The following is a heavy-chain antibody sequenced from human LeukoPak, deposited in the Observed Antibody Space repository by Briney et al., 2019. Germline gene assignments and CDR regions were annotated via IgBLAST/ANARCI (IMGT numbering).Heavy chain of an antibody. D-gene: IGHD3-9*01. CDR2: ISGSGGST. CDR3: AKHHRGGNILTGYYKFDAFDI. V-gene: IGHV3-23*01. CDR1: GFTFSSYA. J-gene: IGHJ3*02. Sequence: PGGSLRLSCAASGFTFSSYAMSWVRQAPGKGLEWVSAISGSGGSTYYADSVKGRFTISRDNSKNTLYLQMNSLRAEDTAVYYCAKHHRGGNILTGYYKFDAFDIWGQGTMVTVSS.